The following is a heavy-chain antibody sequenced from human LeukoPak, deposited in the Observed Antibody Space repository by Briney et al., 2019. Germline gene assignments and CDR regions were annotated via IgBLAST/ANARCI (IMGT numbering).Heavy chain of an antibody. CDR1: GFTFSSYA. CDR3: AREYGDLNFYYYTMDV. V-gene: IGHV3-30*03. D-gene: IGHD2-21*02. CDR2: ISYDGNNE. J-gene: IGHJ6*02. Sequence: GGSLRLSCAASGFTFSSYAIHWVRQAPGKGLGWLALISYDGNNELYADSVRGRFSISRDNSKNMLFLQMNSLGPDDTAVYFCAREYGDLNFYYYTMDVWGQGTTVTVSS.